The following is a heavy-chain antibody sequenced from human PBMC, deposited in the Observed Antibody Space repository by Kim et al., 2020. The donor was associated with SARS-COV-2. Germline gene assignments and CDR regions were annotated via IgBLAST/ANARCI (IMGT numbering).Heavy chain of an antibody. V-gene: IGHV3-23*01. CDR1: GFTFSRYA. Sequence: GGSLRLSCAASGFTFSRYAMSWVRQAPGKGPEWIAAVNNGGNVYYANSAKGRFTVSRDNNRNTLDLQTNSLTPEDTALYFCAQNHPSSGWPTVESWGQGT. J-gene: IGHJ1*01. CDR3: AQNHPSSGWPTVES. D-gene: IGHD6-19*01. CDR2: VNNGGNV.